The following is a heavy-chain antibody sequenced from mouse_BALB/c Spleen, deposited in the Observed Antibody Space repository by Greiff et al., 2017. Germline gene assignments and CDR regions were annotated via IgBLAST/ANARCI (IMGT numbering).Heavy chain of an antibody. CDR3: ARELIGYGNYFDY. V-gene: IGHV5-17*02. J-gene: IGHJ2*01. D-gene: IGHD1-1*01. CDR2: ISSGSSTI. Sequence: EVHLVESGGGLVQPGGSRKLSCAASGFTFSSFGMHWVRQAPEKGLEWVAYISSGSSTIYYADTVKGRFTISRDNPKNTLFLQMTSLRSEDTAMYYCARELIGYGNYFDYWGQGTTLTVSS. CDR1: GFTFSSFG.